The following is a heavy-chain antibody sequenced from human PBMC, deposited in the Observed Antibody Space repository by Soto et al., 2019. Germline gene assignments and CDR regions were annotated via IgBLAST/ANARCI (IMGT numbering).Heavy chain of an antibody. D-gene: IGHD3-10*01. CDR3: ARAIYYGSGAELKYYYGMDV. CDR1: GGSISSGGYY. CDR2: IYYSGST. Sequence: ASETLSLTCTVSGGSISSGGYYWSWIRQHPGKGLEWIGYIYYSGSTNYNPSLKSRVTISVDTSKNQFSLKLSSVTAADTAVYYCARAIYYGSGAELKYYYGMDVWGQGTTVTVS. J-gene: IGHJ6*02. V-gene: IGHV4-61*08.